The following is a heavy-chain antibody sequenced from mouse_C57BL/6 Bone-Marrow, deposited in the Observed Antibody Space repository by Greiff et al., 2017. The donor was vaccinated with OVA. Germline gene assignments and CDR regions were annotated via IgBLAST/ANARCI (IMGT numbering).Heavy chain of an antibody. V-gene: IGHV1-52*01. Sequence: QVQLQQSGAELVRPGSSVKLSCKASGYTFTSYWMHWVKQRPIQGLEWIGNIDPSDSETHYNQKFKDKATLTVDKSSSTAYMQLSSLTSEDSAVYYCARRDGYSWFAYWGQGTLVTVSA. D-gene: IGHD2-3*01. CDR1: GYTFTSYW. CDR2: IDPSDSET. CDR3: ARRDGYSWFAY. J-gene: IGHJ3*01.